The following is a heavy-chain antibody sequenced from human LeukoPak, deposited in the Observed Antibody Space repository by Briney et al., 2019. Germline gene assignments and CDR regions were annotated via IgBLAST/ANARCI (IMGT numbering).Heavy chain of an antibody. V-gene: IGHV3-66*01. CDR1: GFTVSRNY. D-gene: IGHD6-13*01. CDR3: ARAGPSSSWHQFDY. J-gene: IGHJ4*02. CDR2: IYSGGRT. Sequence: GGSLRLSCAASGFTVSRNYMSWVRQAPGKGLEWVSVIYSGGRTYYAGSVKGRFTISRDNSKNTLYLQMNSLRAEDTAVYYCARAGPSSSWHQFDYWGQGTLVTVSS.